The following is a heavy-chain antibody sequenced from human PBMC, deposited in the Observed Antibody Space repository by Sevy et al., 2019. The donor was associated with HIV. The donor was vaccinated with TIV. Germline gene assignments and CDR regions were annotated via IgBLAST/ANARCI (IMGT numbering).Heavy chain of an antibody. CDR3: ATTKDYYDSSGYPFDY. Sequence: ASVKVSCKVSGRTLSEFAMHWVRLAPGKGLEWMGTFDPEDGKTLHAQKFQGRVTMTEDTSTDTAYMEVNNLRSEDTAVYYCATTKDYYDSSGYPFDYWGQGTLVTVSS. D-gene: IGHD3-22*01. CDR2: FDPEDGKT. V-gene: IGHV1-24*01. CDR1: GRTLSEFA. J-gene: IGHJ4*02.